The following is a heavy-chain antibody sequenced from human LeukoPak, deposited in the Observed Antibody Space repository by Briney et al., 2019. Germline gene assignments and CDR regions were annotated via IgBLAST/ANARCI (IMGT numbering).Heavy chain of an antibody. CDR1: GYTFTSYY. CDR3: ARAGTNWFDP. D-gene: IGHD3-10*01. Sequence: GASVKVSCKASGYTFTSYYMHWVRQAPGQGLEWMGIINPSGGSTSYAQEFQGRVTMTRDTSTSIVYMELSSLRSEDTAVYYCARAGTNWFDPWGQGTLVTASS. CDR2: INPSGGST. J-gene: IGHJ5*02. V-gene: IGHV1-46*01.